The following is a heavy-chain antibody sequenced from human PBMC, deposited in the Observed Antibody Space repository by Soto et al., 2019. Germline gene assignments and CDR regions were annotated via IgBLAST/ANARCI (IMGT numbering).Heavy chain of an antibody. J-gene: IGHJ6*02. CDR2: IYHGGSA. CDR1: GGSLSSANW. Sequence: PSETLSLTCAVSGGSLSSANWWTWVRQPPGKGLAWIGGIYHGGSASYNPSLKSRVTLPLDKFKNHFSLKLTSVTAADTAVDYCARLSFSYCVDVWGQGTTVTVSS. V-gene: IGHV4-4*02. CDR3: ARLSFSYCVDV.